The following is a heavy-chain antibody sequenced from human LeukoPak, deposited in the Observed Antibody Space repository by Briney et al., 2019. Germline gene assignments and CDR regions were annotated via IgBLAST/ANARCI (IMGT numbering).Heavy chain of an antibody. CDR2: INHSGST. J-gene: IGHJ6*02. CDR3: ARGRGTTYCYYYGMDV. D-gene: IGHD1-14*01. CDR1: GGSFSGYY. Sequence: PSETLSLTCAVYGGSFSGYYWSWIRQPPGKGLEWIGEINHSGSTNYNPSLKSRVTISIDTSKNQFSLKLSSVTAADTAVYYCARGRGTTYCYYYGMDVWGQGTTVTVSS. V-gene: IGHV4-34*01.